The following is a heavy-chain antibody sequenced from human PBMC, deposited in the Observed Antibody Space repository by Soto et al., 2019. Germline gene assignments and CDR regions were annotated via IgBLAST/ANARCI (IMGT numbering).Heavy chain of an antibody. CDR3: TRDVWLA. V-gene: IGHV3-49*04. CDR1: GFTFGDYA. Sequence: GGSLRLSCTASGFTFGDYAMSWVRQAPGKGLEWVGFIRSKAYGGTTEYAASVKGRFTISRDDSKSIAYLQMNSLKTEDTAGYSCTRDVWLAWGQGTMVTVSS. J-gene: IGHJ3*01. CDR2: IRSKAYGGTT. D-gene: IGHD3-10*01.